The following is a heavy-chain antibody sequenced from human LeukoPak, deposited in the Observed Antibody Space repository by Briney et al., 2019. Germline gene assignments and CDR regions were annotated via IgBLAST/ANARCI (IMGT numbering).Heavy chain of an antibody. CDR1: GDSISSGDYY. CDR2: ISSSGST. J-gene: IGHJ4*02. Sequence: PSETLSLTCTVSGDSISSGDYYWCWIRQPAGKGLEWIGRISSSGSTNYNPSLKSRVTISVDKSKNQLSLRLNSVTAADTAVYYCVSNGWYSLEYWGQGTLVTVSS. D-gene: IGHD6-19*01. V-gene: IGHV4-61*02. CDR3: VSNGWYSLEY.